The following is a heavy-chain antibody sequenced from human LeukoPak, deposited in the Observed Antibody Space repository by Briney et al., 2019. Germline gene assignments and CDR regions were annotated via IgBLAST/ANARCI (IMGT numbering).Heavy chain of an antibody. CDR2: IYKSGST. V-gene: IGHV4-61*09. CDR3: ARVGKQWLVLRGWFDP. D-gene: IGHD6-19*01. CDR1: GGSISSGSYY. Sequence: PSETLSLTCTVSGGSISSGSYYCSWIRQPAGKGLEWIGHIYKSGSTNYNPSLKSRVTISVDTSKNQFSLKLSSVTAADTAVYYCARVGKQWLVLRGWFDPWGQGTLVTVSS. J-gene: IGHJ5*02.